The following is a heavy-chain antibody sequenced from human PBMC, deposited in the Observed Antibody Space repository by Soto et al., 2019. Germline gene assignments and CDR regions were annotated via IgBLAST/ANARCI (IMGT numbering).Heavy chain of an antibody. D-gene: IGHD3-22*01. Sequence: GESLKISCQGSGYSFTIYWISWVRQMPGKGLEWMGRIDPSDSYTNYSPSFQGHVTISADKSISTAYLQWSSLKASDTAMYYCARRGYYDSSGYYLDDYWGQGTLVTVSS. J-gene: IGHJ4*02. CDR2: IDPSDSYT. V-gene: IGHV5-10-1*01. CDR1: GYSFTIYW. CDR3: ARRGYYDSSGYYLDDY.